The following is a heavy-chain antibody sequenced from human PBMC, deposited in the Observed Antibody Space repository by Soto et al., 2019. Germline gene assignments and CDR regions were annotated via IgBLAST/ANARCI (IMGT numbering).Heavy chain of an antibody. D-gene: IGHD6-6*01. CDR2: IYTSGST. J-gene: IGHJ4*02. V-gene: IGHV4-4*07. Sequence: SETLSLTCTVSGGSISSYYWSWIRQPAGKGLEWIGRIYTSGSTNYNPSLKSRVTMSVDTSKNQFSLKLSSASATDTAVYYCARVMEQLALDYWGQGTLVTVS. CDR1: GGSISSYY. CDR3: ARVMEQLALDY.